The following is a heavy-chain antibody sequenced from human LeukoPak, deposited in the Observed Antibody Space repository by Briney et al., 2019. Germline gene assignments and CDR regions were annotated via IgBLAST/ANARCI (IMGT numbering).Heavy chain of an antibody. Sequence: SETLSLTCTVSGGSISSYHWSWIRQPPGKGLEWIGYIYYSGSTNYNPSLKSRVTISVDTSKNQFSLKLSSVTAADTAVYYCARDSSHYDFWSGSYYYYMDVWGKGTTVTVSS. D-gene: IGHD3-3*01. CDR1: GGSISSYH. CDR2: IYYSGST. J-gene: IGHJ6*03. CDR3: ARDSSHYDFWSGSYYYYMDV. V-gene: IGHV4-59*01.